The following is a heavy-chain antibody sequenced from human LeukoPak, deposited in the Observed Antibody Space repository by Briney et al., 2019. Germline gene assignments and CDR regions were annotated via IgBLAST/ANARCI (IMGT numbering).Heavy chain of an antibody. CDR2: INHRGTS. CDR3: ARGSSFDGYCTPGACDAGYYDI. J-gene: IGHJ4*02. Sequence: KPSETLSLTCAVYGDSFNAYVWNRIRQAPGKSLEYIGEINHRGTSHYNPSLKTRATLSVDTSKNQFSLRLTSVTAADTAVYFCARGSSFDGYCTPGACDAGYYDIWGQGTPVIVSS. D-gene: IGHD2-8*01. CDR1: GDSFNAYV. V-gene: IGHV4-34*01.